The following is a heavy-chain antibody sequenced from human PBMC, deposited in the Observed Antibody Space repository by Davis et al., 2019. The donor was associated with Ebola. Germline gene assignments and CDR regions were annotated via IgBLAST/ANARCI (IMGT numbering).Heavy chain of an antibody. D-gene: IGHD4-17*01. CDR3: ARYYGDFYWYLDL. CDR2: ISIYNLKT. Sequence: AASVKVSCKASLFSFLPSFFSWVRQAPGQGLEWMGWISIYNLKTNHAQNFQDRVTVTADPYTNTAYMELRFLRSDDTAVYYCARYYGDFYWYLDLWGPGTLVTVSS. CDR1: LFSFLPSF. V-gene: IGHV1-18*01. J-gene: IGHJ2*01.